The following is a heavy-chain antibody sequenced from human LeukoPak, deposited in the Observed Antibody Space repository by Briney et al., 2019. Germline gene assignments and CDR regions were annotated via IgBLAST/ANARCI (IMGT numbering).Heavy chain of an antibody. Sequence: GGSLRLSCAASGFTFSSYAMSWVRQAPGKGLEWVSAISGSGGSTYYADSVKGRFTISRDNSKNTLYLQMNSLRAEDTAVYYCARAYGSGSSNWFDPWGQGTLVTVSS. V-gene: IGHV3-23*01. CDR3: ARAYGSGSSNWFDP. CDR1: GFTFSSYA. J-gene: IGHJ5*02. CDR2: ISGSGGST. D-gene: IGHD3-10*01.